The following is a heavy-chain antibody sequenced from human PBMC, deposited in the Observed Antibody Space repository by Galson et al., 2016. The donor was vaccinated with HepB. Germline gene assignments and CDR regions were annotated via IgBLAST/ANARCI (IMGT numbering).Heavy chain of an antibody. D-gene: IGHD3-10*01. CDR3: AARYGSGTYYRD. CDR1: GFSFGGYV. J-gene: IGHJ4*02. V-gene: IGHV3-23*01. CDR2: IGTGDGST. Sequence: SLRLSCATSGFSFGGYVMTWVRQAPGKGPEWVSSIGTGDGSTNYVESAKGRFTISKDNSKNTVYLQMNSLRAEDTAVNYCAARYGSGTYYRDWGQGTLVTVSS.